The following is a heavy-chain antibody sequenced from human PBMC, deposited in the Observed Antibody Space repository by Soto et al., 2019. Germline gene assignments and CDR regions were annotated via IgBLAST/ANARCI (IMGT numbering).Heavy chain of an antibody. Sequence: GGSLRLSCAASGFTFSSYSMNWVRQAPGKGLEWVSYISSSSSTIYYADSVKGRFTISRDNAKNSLYLQMNSLRDEDTAVYYCASSRLGAYYDFWSGYPTSELDYWGQGTLVTVSS. V-gene: IGHV3-48*02. CDR2: ISSSSSTI. CDR1: GFTFSSYS. CDR3: ASSRLGAYYDFWSGYPTSELDY. D-gene: IGHD3-3*01. J-gene: IGHJ4*02.